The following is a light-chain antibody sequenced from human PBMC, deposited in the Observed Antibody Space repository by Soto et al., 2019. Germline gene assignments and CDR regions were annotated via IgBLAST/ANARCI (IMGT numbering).Light chain of an antibody. CDR2: EVS. Sequence: QSALTQPASVSGSPGQSITISCTGTSSDVGSYNLVSWYQQHPGKAPKLMIYEVSKRPSGVSNRFSGSNSGNTASLTISGLQAEDEAYYYCCSSVGSSTVFGTGTKLTVL. CDR3: CSSVGSSTV. V-gene: IGLV2-23*02. CDR1: SSDVGSYNL. J-gene: IGLJ1*01.